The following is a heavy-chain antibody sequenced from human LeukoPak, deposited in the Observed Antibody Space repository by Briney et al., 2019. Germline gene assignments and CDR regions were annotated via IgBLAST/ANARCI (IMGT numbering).Heavy chain of an antibody. V-gene: IGHV5-51*01. CDR1: GYTFTSNW. Sequence: GEPLNTSCKGPGYTFTSNWIAWVRQMPGKGLEWMGIIYPGESEIIYSPSFQGQVTVSADKSITTAYLQWSSLQASDSAMYYCARRQSPGYWGQGTLVTVSS. J-gene: IGHJ4*02. CDR2: IYPGESEI. CDR3: ARRQSPGY.